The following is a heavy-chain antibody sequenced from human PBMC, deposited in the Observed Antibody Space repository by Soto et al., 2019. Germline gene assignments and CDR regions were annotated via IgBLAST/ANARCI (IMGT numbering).Heavy chain of an antibody. D-gene: IGHD3-10*01. CDR3: ARGGLLWFGELSYYYYYGMDV. Sequence: SETLSLTCAVYGGSFSGYYWSWIRQPPGKGLEWIGEINHSGSTNYNPSLKSRVTISVDTSKNQFSLKLSSVTAADTAVYYCARGGLLWFGELSYYYYYGMDVWGQGTTVTVSS. V-gene: IGHV4-34*01. J-gene: IGHJ6*02. CDR2: INHSGST. CDR1: GGSFSGYY.